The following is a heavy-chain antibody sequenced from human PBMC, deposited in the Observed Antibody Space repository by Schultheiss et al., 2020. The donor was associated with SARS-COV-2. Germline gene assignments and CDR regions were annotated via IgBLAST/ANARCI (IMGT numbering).Heavy chain of an antibody. CDR2: INHSGST. CDR1: GYSISSGYY. CDR3: ARGGDIVVVVAPSSNYYYGMDV. D-gene: IGHD2-15*01. Sequence: SETLSLTCAVSGYSISSGYYWGWIRQPPGKGLEWIGEINHSGSTNYNPSLKSRVTISVDTSKNQFSLKLSSVTAADTAVYYCARGGDIVVVVAPSSNYYYGMDVWGQGTTVTVSS. J-gene: IGHJ6*02. V-gene: IGHV4-38-2*01.